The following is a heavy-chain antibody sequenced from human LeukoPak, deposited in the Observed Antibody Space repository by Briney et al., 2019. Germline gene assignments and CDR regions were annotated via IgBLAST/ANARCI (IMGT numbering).Heavy chain of an antibody. CDR1: GFTFSSYS. D-gene: IGHD3-9*01. Sequence: GGSLRLSCAASGFTFSSYSMNWVRQAPGKGLEWVSSITSSRSYVYYADSVKGRFTISRDNAKNSLYLQMNGLRAEDTAVYYCAREALTGYYTAFDYWGQGTLVTVSS. V-gene: IGHV3-21*01. J-gene: IGHJ4*02. CDR2: ITSSRSYV. CDR3: AREALTGYYTAFDY.